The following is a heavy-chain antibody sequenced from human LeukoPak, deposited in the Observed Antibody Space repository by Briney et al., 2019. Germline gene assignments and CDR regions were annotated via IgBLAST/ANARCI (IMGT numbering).Heavy chain of an antibody. CDR1: GGTFSSYA. V-gene: IGHV1-8*02. CDR3: ARVDSSSWYWALDY. D-gene: IGHD6-13*01. Sequence: ASVKVPCKASGGTFSSYAINWVRQATGQGLEWMGWMNPNSGDTGYAQKFQGRVTMTRNTSISTAYMELSSLRSEDTAVYYCARVDSSSWYWALDYWGQGSLVTVS. J-gene: IGHJ4*02. CDR2: MNPNSGDT.